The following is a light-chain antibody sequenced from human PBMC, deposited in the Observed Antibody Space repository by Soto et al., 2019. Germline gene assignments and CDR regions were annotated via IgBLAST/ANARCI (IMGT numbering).Light chain of an antibody. CDR3: QQDYNLPWT. J-gene: IGKJ1*01. CDR2: GAS. CDR1: QSVSSNY. V-gene: IGKV3D-7*01. Sequence: EIVMTQSPATLSVSPGERATLSCRASQSVSSNYLSWYQQKPGQAPRLLIYGASTRATGIPDRFSGSGSETDFTLTISSLQPEDFAVYYCQQDYNLPWTFGHGTKVDI.